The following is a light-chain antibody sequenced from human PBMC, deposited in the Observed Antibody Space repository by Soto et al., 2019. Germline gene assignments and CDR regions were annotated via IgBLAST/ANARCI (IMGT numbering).Light chain of an antibody. CDR2: AAS. CDR1: QSISSY. Sequence: DIQMTQSPSSLSASVGDRVTITCRASQSISSYLNWYQQKPGKAPKLLIYAASSLQSGVPSRLSVSGSGTDFTLTISSLQPEDFATYYSQQSYSTPWTLGQGTQVEIK. CDR3: QQSYSTPWT. V-gene: IGKV1-39*01. J-gene: IGKJ1*01.